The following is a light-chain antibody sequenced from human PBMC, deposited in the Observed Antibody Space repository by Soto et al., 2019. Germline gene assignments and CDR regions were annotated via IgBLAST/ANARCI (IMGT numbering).Light chain of an antibody. CDR1: QSLSDN. V-gene: IGKV3-15*01. CDR3: QQYSNWPPWT. J-gene: IGKJ1*01. CDR2: RAS. Sequence: EIVMTQSPATLAVSPGETATLSCKASQSLSDNLAWYQQKPGQAPRLLIFRASTRATGVPARFRGSGSGTEFTLTIIGLQSEDFAVYYCQQYSNWPPWTFGPGTKVEIK.